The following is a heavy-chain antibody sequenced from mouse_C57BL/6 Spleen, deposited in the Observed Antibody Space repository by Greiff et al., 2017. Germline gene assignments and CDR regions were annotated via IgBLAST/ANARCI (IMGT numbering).Heavy chain of an antibody. V-gene: IGHV1-78*01. CDR3: ARRGYSNYFYAMDY. CDR2: IFPRAGST. D-gene: IGHD2-5*01. Sequence: QVQLKQSDAELVKPGASVKISCKVSGYTFTDHTIHWMKQRPEQGLEWIGYIFPRAGSTKYNEMIKGKATLTADKSSSTAYMQLNNLTSEDSAVYFCARRGYSNYFYAMDYWGQGTSVTVSS. J-gene: IGHJ4*01. CDR1: GYTFTDHT.